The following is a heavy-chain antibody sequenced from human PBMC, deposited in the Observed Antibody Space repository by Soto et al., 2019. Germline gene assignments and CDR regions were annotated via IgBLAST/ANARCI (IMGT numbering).Heavy chain of an antibody. D-gene: IGHD3-10*01. CDR2: VSPPFRTS. CDR1: GVSFNNNG. J-gene: IGHJ6*02. CDR3: ARVLYYGSGSYSPYGMDV. V-gene: IGHV1-69*01. Sequence: QVQLVQSGAEVKQPGSSVKVSCKTSGVSFNNNGIGWVRQAPGHGLEWMGGVSPPFRTSNYARKFRGRISITADASTGTVNMELSSLTSEDTAQYYCARVLYYGSGSYSPYGMDVWGQGTTVTVSS.